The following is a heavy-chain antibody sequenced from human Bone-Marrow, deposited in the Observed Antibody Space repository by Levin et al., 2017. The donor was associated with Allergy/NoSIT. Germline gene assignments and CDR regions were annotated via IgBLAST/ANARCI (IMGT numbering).Heavy chain of an antibody. Sequence: GGSLRLSCTASGFIFGDYGFSWVRQAPGKGLEWVSFIRNKAYGGTTEYAAPVKGRFTISRDDSKSIAYLQMTGLRTEDTAVYYCSRWITVVDFFYYYYMDVWGEGTTVTVSS. CDR1: GFIFGDYG. CDR2: IRNKAYGGTT. D-gene: IGHD3-16*01. J-gene: IGHJ6*03. CDR3: SRWITVVDFFYYYYMDV. V-gene: IGHV3-49*04.